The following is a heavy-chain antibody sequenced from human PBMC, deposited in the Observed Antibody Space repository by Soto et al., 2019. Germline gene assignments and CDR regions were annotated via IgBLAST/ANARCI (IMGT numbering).Heavy chain of an antibody. D-gene: IGHD3-10*01. Sequence: EVQLVESGGGLVQPGGSLRLSCAASGFTFSSYWMSWVRQAPGKGLEWVANIKQDGSEKYYVDSVKGRFTISRDNAKNSLYLQMNSLRAEDTAVYYCARDRPLLLWSNLAGLFDYWGQGTLVTVSS. CDR3: ARDRPLLLWSNLAGLFDY. V-gene: IGHV3-7*05. CDR1: GFTFSSYW. J-gene: IGHJ4*02. CDR2: IKQDGSEK.